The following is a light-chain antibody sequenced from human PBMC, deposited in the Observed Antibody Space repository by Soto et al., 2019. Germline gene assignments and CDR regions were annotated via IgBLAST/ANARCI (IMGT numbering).Light chain of an antibody. J-gene: IGLJ1*01. CDR2: EVN. CDR3: LSFTTTSTHV. CDR1: SRDIGAYDY. Sequence: QSALTQPASLSGSPGQSITISCTGTSRDIGAYDYVSWFQQHPGKAPKLMISEVNNRPSGVSDRFSGSKSGNTAYLTISGLQGEEEAEYFCLSFTTTSTHVFGTGTKLTVL. V-gene: IGLV2-14*01.